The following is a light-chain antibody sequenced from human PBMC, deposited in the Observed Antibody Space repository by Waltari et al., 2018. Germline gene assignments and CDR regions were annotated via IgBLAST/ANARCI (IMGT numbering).Light chain of an antibody. V-gene: IGKV1-5*03. Sequence: DIQMTQSPSTLSASVGDRVTITCRASQSISSWLAWYQQKPGKAPKLLIYKASSLESGVPSRFSGSGSGTEFTLTISSLYPDDFATYYCQQYNSYSWTFGQGTKVEIK. CDR3: QQYNSYSWT. CDR1: QSISSW. J-gene: IGKJ1*01. CDR2: KAS.